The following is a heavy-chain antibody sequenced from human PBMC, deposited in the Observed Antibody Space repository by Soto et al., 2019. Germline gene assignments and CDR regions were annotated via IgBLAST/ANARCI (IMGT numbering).Heavy chain of an antibody. J-gene: IGHJ3*02. CDR2: INHSGST. Sequence: QVQLQQWGAGLLKPSETLSLTCAVYGGSFSGYYWSWIRQPPGKGLEWIGEINHSGSTNYNPSLKSRVTISVDTSKNQFSRKLSSVTAADTAVYYCARAHIVVVTATRDAFDIWGQGTMVTVSS. CDR1: GGSFSGYY. CDR3: ARAHIVVVTATRDAFDI. V-gene: IGHV4-34*01. D-gene: IGHD2-21*02.